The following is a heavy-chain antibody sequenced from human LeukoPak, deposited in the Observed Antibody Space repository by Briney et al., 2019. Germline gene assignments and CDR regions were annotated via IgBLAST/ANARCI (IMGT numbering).Heavy chain of an antibody. V-gene: IGHV4-39*07. CDR3: ARDLYSSGWGYFDY. CDR1: GGSISSSSYY. Sequence: SETLSLTCTVSGGSISSSSYYWGWIRQPPGKGLEWIGSIYHSGSTYYNPSLKSRVTISLDTSENQFSLKLSSVTAADTAVYYCARDLYSSGWGYFDYWGQGTLVTVSS. CDR2: IYHSGST. D-gene: IGHD6-19*01. J-gene: IGHJ4*02.